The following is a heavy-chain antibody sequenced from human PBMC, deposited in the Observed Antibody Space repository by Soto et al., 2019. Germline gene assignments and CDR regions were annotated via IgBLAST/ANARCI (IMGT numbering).Heavy chain of an antibody. CDR1: GGSVSSGSYY. D-gene: IGHD2-2*01. CDR2: IYYSGST. Sequence: QVQLQESGPGLVKPSETLSLTCTVSGGSVSSGSYYWSWIRQPPGKGLEWIGYIYYSGSTNYNPSLKSRVTISVDTSKNQCSLKLSAVTAADTAVYYCARDYCSSTSCRHVHPYYYGMDVWGQGTTVTVSS. CDR3: ARDYCSSTSCRHVHPYYYGMDV. J-gene: IGHJ6*02. V-gene: IGHV4-61*01.